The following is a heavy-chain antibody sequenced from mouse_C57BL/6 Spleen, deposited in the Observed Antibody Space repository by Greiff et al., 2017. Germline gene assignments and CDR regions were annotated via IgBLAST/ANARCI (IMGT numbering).Heavy chain of an antibody. CDR2: INPYNGGT. D-gene: IGHD1-1*01. Sequence: EVQLQQSGPVLVKPGASVKMSCKASGYTFTDYYMNWVKQSHGKSLEWIGVINPYNGGTSYNQKFKGKATLTVDKSSSTAYMELNSLTSEDSAVYYCARRSSDRYFDYWGQGTTLTVSS. CDR1: GYTFTDYY. J-gene: IGHJ2*01. V-gene: IGHV1-19*01. CDR3: ARRSSDRYFDY.